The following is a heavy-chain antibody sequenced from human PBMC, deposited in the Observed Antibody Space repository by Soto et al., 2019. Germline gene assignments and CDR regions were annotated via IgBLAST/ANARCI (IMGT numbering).Heavy chain of an antibody. D-gene: IGHD2-21*02. CDR3: AHRRPVTATSYFDY. CDR1: GFSLSTSGVG. J-gene: IGHJ4*02. Sequence: QITLKESGPTLVKPTQTITMTCTLSGFSLSTSGVGVGWIRQPPGKALEWLALIYWDDDKRYSPSLKSRLTITKDTSKNQVVLTMTNIDPVDTATYSCAHRRPVTATSYFDYWGQGTLVTVST. V-gene: IGHV2-5*02. CDR2: IYWDDDK.